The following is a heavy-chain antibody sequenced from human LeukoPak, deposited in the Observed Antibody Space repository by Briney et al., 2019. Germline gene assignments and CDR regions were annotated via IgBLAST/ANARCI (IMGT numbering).Heavy chain of an antibody. CDR2: IYYSGST. J-gene: IGHJ4*02. V-gene: IGHV4-39*07. CDR3: ASPRGIAAAGSSPFDY. D-gene: IGHD6-13*01. Sequence: SETLSLTCTVSGGSISSSSYYWGWIRQPPGKGLEWIGSIYYSGSTYYNPSLKSRVTISVDTSKNQFSLKLSSVTAADTAVYYCASPRGIAAAGSSPFDYWGQGTLVTVSS. CDR1: GGSISSSSYY.